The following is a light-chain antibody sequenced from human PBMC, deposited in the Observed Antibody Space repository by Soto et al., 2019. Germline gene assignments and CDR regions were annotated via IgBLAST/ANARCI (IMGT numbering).Light chain of an antibody. J-gene: IGKJ2*01. Sequence: DIVMTPSPASLDVSLGERATINCKSSQSVLDSSNNKNYVGWYQQKPGQPPKLLIYWASTRESGVPDRVSGSGSGTDITPTIACLQAEDVAVYYCPQYFSSPQTFGQGTKLEIK. V-gene: IGKV4-1*01. CDR1: QSVLDSSNNKNY. CDR2: WAS. CDR3: PQYFSSPQT.